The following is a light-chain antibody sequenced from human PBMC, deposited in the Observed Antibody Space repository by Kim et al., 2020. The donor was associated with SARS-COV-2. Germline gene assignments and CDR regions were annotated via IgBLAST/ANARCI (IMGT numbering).Light chain of an antibody. CDR1: QSVSSN. J-gene: IGKJ3*01. V-gene: IGKV3-15*01. CDR2: GAS. Sequence: EIVMTQSPATLSVSPGERATLSCRASQSVSSNLAWFQQKPGQAPRLLIYGASTRATGIPARFSGSGSGTEFTLTSSSRQPEDFGVYYCEQYEDWPGTFGAGAKVDVK. CDR3: EQYEDWPGT.